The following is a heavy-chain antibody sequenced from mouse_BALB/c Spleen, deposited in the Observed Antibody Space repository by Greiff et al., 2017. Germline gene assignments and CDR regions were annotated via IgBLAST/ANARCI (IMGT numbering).Heavy chain of an antibody. V-gene: IGHV14-1*02. CDR1: GFNIKDYY. CDR2: IDPENGNT. CDR3: ARGGYYGRDAMDY. Sequence: VQLQQSGAELVRPGALVKLSCKASGFNIKDYYMHWVKQSPEQGLEWIGWIDPENGNTIYDPKFQGKASITADTSSNTAYLQLSSLTSEDTAVYYCARGGYYGRDAMDYWGQGTSVTVSS. J-gene: IGHJ4*01. D-gene: IGHD2-3*01.